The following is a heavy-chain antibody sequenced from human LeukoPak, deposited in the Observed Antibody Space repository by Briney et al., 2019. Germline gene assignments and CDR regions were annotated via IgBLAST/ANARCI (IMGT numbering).Heavy chain of an antibody. CDR2: ISSSSSTI. CDR3: ARDKRGWYVGYYYYMDV. J-gene: IGHJ6*03. Sequence: GGSLRLSCAASGFTFSSYSMNWVRQAPGKGPEWVSYISSSSSTIYYADSVKGRFTISRDNAKNSLYLQMNSLRAEDTAVYYCARDKRGWYVGYYYYMDVWGKGTTVTVSS. D-gene: IGHD6-19*01. V-gene: IGHV3-48*04. CDR1: GFTFSSYS.